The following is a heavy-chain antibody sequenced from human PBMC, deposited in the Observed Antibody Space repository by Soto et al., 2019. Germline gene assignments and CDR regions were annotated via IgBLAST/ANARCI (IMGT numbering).Heavy chain of an antibody. CDR3: AKDWTGYNWNYGALYWGMDV. CDR1: GFTFSSYG. J-gene: IGHJ6*02. CDR2: ISYDGSNK. D-gene: IGHD1-7*01. V-gene: IGHV3-30*18. Sequence: QVQLVESGGGVVQPGRSLRLSCAASGFTFSSYGMHWVRQAPGKGLEWVAVISYDGSNKYYADSVKGRFTISRDNSKNTLYLQMNSLRAEDTAVYYCAKDWTGYNWNYGALYWGMDVWGQGTTVTVSS.